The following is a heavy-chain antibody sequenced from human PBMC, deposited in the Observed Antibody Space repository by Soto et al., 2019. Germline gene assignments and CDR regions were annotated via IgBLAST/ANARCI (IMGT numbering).Heavy chain of an antibody. V-gene: IGHV1-69*13. CDR3: ARDRGIVVVTAITYYYGMDV. CDR2: IIPIFGTA. D-gene: IGHD2-21*02. CDR1: GGTFSSYA. Sequence: SVKVSCKASGGTFSSYAISWVRQAPGQGLEWMGGIIPIFGTANYAQKFQGRVTITADESTSTAYMELSSLRSEDTAVYYCARDRGIVVVTAITYYYGMDVWGQGTTVTVSS. J-gene: IGHJ6*02.